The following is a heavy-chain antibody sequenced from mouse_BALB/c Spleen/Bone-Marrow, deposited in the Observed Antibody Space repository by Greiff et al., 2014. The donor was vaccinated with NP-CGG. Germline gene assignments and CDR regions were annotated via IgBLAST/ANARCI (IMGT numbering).Heavy chain of an antibody. J-gene: IGHJ4*01. CDR3: ARDDYYAMDY. Sequence: VQLKESGGGLVQPGGSLRLSCATSGFTFTDYYMSWVRQPPGKALEWLGFISNKANGYTTEYSASVKARFTISRDNSQSILYLQMNTLRAEDSATYYCARDDYYAMDYWGQGTSVTVSS. CDR2: ISNKANGYTT. CDR1: GFTFTDYY. V-gene: IGHV7-3*02.